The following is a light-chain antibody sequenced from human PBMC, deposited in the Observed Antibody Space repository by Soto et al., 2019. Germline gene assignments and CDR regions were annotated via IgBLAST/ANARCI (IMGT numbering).Light chain of an antibody. CDR1: QSISNNN. J-gene: IGKJ4*01. Sequence: EIVLTQSPGTLSLSPGERATLSCRASQSISNNNLAWYQQKPGQAPRLLIYGASNRATGIPDRFGGSGSGTDFTLTISRLEPEDFAVYYCQQYGSSSPITFGGGTKVEIK. V-gene: IGKV3-20*01. CDR2: GAS. CDR3: QQYGSSSPIT.